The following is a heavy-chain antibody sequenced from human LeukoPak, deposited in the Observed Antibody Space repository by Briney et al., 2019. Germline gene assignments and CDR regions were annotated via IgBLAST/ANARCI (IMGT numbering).Heavy chain of an antibody. J-gene: IGHJ4*02. D-gene: IGHD1-26*01. V-gene: IGHV1-18*01. CDR2: VSGYNHNT. Sequence: ASVKVSCKASGYTFTHYGVSWVRQAPGQGLEWVGWVSGYNHNTNYAHKLQGRVTMTTDTSTSTAYMELRSLTSDDTAMYYCARGGGRDSGRENDYWGQGTLVTVSS. CDR1: GYTFTHYG. CDR3: ARGGGRDSGRENDY.